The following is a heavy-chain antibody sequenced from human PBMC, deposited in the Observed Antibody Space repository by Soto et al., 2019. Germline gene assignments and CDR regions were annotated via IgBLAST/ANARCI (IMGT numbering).Heavy chain of an antibody. D-gene: IGHD4-4*01. V-gene: IGHV5-51*01. CDR2: VYPGDSDT. Sequence: GESLKISCKGSGYSFSNYWIGWVRQMPGKGLEWMGIVYPGDSDTRYSPSFEGQVTISVDKSISTAYLQWSSLKASDTAMYYCARHGYSNFPYYYYGMDVWGQGTTVTVSS. CDR1: GYSFSNYW. CDR3: ARHGYSNFPYYYYGMDV. J-gene: IGHJ6*02.